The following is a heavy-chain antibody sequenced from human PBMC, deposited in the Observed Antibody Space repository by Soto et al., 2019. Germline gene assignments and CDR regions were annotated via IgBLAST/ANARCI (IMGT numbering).Heavy chain of an antibody. J-gene: IGHJ4*02. CDR2: VYYAGST. D-gene: IGHD4-17*01. CDR3: ARRTNYGDYSFDY. Sequence: QLQLQESGPGLVKPSDTLSLTCTVSGGSISTDSHYWGWIRQPPGKGLEWIGSVYYAGSTYKNPSLQRPVTISVDTSKNHFSLKLNSVTAADTAVYYCARRTNYGDYSFDYWGQGTLVTVSS. V-gene: IGHV4-39*02. CDR1: GGSISTDSHY.